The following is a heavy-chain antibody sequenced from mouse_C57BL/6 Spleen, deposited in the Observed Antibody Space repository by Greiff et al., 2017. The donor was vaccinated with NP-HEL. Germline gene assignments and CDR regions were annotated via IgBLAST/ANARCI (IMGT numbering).Heavy chain of an antibody. D-gene: IGHD1-1*01. Sequence: VQLQQSGPELVKPGASVKISCKASGYAFSSSWMNWVKQRPGKGLEWIGRIYPGDGDTNYNGKFKGKATLTADKSSSTAYMQLSSLTSEDSAVYFCASPLTTVVATDAMDYWGQGTSVTVSS. J-gene: IGHJ4*01. CDR3: ASPLTTVVATDAMDY. V-gene: IGHV1-82*01. CDR2: IYPGDGDT. CDR1: GYAFSSSW.